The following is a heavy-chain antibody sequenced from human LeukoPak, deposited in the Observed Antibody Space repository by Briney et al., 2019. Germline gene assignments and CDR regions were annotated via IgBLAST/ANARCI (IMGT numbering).Heavy chain of an antibody. CDR3: AKDRGDGYKKYYFDY. CDR2: MRYDGSNK. J-gene: IGHJ4*02. CDR1: GFTFSSYG. Sequence: GGSLRLSCAASGFTFSSYGMHWVRQAPGKGLEWVAFMRYDGSNKYYADSVKGRFTISRDNSKNTLYLQMNSLRAEDTAVYYCAKDRGDGYKKYYFDYWGQGTLVTVSS. V-gene: IGHV3-30*02. D-gene: IGHD5-24*01.